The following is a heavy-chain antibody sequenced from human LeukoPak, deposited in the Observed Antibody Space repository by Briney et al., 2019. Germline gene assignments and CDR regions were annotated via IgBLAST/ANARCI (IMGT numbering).Heavy chain of an antibody. CDR2: VSLSGLT. J-gene: IGHJ4*02. CDR1: GGSITSTNW. D-gene: IGHD4-17*01. CDR3: ATYFYGDYALHYFDY. V-gene: IGHV4-4*02. Sequence: PSGTLSLTCGVSGGSITSTNWWSWVRQPPGQGLEWIGEVSLSGLTNYNPSLSSRVIMALDTSKNHLSLNLTSVTAADTAVYYCATYFYGDYALHYFDYWGQGALVTVSS.